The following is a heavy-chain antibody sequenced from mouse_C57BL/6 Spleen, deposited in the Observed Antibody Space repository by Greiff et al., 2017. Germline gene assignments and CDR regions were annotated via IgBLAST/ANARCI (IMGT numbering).Heavy chain of an antibody. J-gene: IGHJ4*01. V-gene: IGHV1-55*01. Sequence: QVHLQQPGAELVKPGASVKMSCKASGYTFTSYWITWVKQRPGQGLEWIGDIYPGSGSTNYNEKFKSKATLTVDTSSSTAYMQLSSLTSEDSAVYYCARERDGYYYAMDYWGQGTSVTVSS. CDR3: ARERDGYYYAMDY. CDR1: GYTFTSYW. D-gene: IGHD2-3*01. CDR2: IYPGSGST.